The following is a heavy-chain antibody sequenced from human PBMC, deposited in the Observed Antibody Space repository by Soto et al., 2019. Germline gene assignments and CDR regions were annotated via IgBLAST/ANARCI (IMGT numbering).Heavy chain of an antibody. CDR2: IDPSDSQT. V-gene: IGHV5-10-1*01. J-gene: IGHJ4*02. Sequence: GESLKISCKGSGYSFAGYWITWVRQKSGKGLEWMGRIDPSDSQTYYSPSFRGHVTISVTKSITTVFLQWSSLRASDTAMYYCARQIYDSDTGPNFQYYFDSWGQGTPVTVSS. CDR3: ARQIYDSDTGPNFQYYFDS. D-gene: IGHD3-22*01. CDR1: GYSFAGYW.